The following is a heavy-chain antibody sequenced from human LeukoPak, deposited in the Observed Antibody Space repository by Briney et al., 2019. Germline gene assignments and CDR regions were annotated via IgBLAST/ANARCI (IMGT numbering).Heavy chain of an antibody. D-gene: IGHD2-21*01. Sequence: SQTLSLTCTVSGGSISSGDYYWSWIRQPPEKGLEWIGYIYYSGSTYYNPSLKSRVTISVDTSKNQFSLKLSSVTAADTAVYYCAREGGCGGDCYSIDYWGQGTLVTVSS. CDR3: AREGGCGGDCYSIDY. V-gene: IGHV4-30-4*08. CDR1: GGSISSGDYY. CDR2: IYYSGST. J-gene: IGHJ4*02.